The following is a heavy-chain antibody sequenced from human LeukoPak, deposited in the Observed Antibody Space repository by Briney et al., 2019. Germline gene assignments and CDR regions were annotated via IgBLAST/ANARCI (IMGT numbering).Heavy chain of an antibody. J-gene: IGHJ5*02. CDR2: IFYDGSS. D-gene: IGHD6-19*01. CDR3: ARGLPLWYSSGWYGRGWFDP. V-gene: IGHV4-39*01. Sequence: SETLSPTCTVSSGSIRNSNYYWGWIRQPPGKGLEWIGSIFYDGSSDYNPSLKSRVTISVDTSKNKFSLKVNSVTAADTAVYYCARGLPLWYSSGWYGRGWFDPWGQGTLVTVSS. CDR1: SGSIRNSNYY.